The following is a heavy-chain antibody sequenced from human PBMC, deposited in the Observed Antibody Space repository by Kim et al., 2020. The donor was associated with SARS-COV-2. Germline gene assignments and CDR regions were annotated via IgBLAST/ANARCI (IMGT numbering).Heavy chain of an antibody. CDR1: GYTFTTYY. V-gene: IGHV1-46*01. CDR2: INPSGGST. CDR3: ARVGSGSSPLDY. D-gene: IGHD3-10*01. J-gene: IGHJ4*02. Sequence: ASVMVSCKASGYTFTTYYIHWIRQAPGQGLEWMGIINPSGGSTTYAQKFQGRVTMTRDTSTSTVYLELGSLTSEDTAVFYCARVGSGSSPLDYWGQGTLVTVSS.